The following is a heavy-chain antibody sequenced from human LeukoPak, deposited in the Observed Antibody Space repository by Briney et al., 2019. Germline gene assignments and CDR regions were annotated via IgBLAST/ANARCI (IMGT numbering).Heavy chain of an antibody. CDR2: IYYSETT. CDR3: ARRRADYFYYYVDV. V-gene: IGHV4-39*01. Sequence: SETLSLTCTVSGGSIGTTNYYWGWLRQPPGKGLEWIGSIYYSETTYDNPSLESRVTISIESSKNQFSLSLSSVTAADTAVYYCARRRADYFYYYVDVWGKGPRSPSP. D-gene: IGHD3-9*01. J-gene: IGHJ6*03. CDR1: GGSIGTTNYY.